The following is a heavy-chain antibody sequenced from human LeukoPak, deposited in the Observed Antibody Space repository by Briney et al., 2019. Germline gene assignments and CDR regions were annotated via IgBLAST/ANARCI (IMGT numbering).Heavy chain of an antibody. Sequence: SETLSLTCAVYVGSFSGYYWSWIRQPPGKGLEWIGEINHSGSTNYNPSLKSRVTISVDTSKNQFSLKLSSVTAADTAVYHCARHGTMVRGSFDYWGQGTLVTVSS. CDR1: VGSFSGYY. V-gene: IGHV4-34*01. CDR2: INHSGST. CDR3: ARHGTMVRGSFDY. D-gene: IGHD3-10*01. J-gene: IGHJ4*02.